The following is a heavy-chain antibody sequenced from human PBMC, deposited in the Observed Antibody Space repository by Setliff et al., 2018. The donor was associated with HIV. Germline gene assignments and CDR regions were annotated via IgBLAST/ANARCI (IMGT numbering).Heavy chain of an antibody. D-gene: IGHD2-8*01. V-gene: IGHV3-74*01. CDR3: ARVRATVLTLDAFDI. CDR2: INADGSST. CDR1: GFTVRLNY. J-gene: IGHJ3*02. Sequence: GGSLRLSCAASGFTVRLNYMSWVRQVPGKGLAWVSRINADGSSTAYAESVKGRFTISRDNGKNSLYLQMNSLRAEDTAVYYCARVRATVLTLDAFDIWGQGTMVTVSS.